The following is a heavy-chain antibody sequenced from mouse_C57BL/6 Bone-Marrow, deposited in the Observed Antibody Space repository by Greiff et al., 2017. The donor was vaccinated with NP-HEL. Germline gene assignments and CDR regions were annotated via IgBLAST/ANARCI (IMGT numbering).Heavy chain of an antibody. CDR1: GFNIKDDY. J-gene: IGHJ3*01. V-gene: IGHV14-4*01. Sequence: DVQLQESGAELVRPGASVKLSCTASGFNIKDDYMHWVKQRPEQGLEWIGWIDPENGDTEYASKFQGKATITADTSSNTAYLQLSSLTSEDTAVYYCTLYYYGSSRFAYWGQGTLVTVSA. D-gene: IGHD1-1*01. CDR3: TLYYYGSSRFAY. CDR2: IDPENGDT.